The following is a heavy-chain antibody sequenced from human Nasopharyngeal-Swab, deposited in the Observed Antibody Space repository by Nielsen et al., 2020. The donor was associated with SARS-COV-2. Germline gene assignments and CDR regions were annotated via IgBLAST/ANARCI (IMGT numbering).Heavy chain of an antibody. V-gene: IGHV4-39*07. CDR3: ARARRITFFGAGKPGWFDP. CDR1: GGSISSTSHY. D-gene: IGHD3-3*01. Sequence: SETLSLTCTISGGSISSTSHYWGWIRQPPGKGLEWIGNIYYSGSTHYNPSLSSRVTISRDTSANQFSLKLKSVTAADTAVYYCARARRITFFGAGKPGWFDPWGQGTLVTVSS. CDR2: IYYSGST. J-gene: IGHJ5*02.